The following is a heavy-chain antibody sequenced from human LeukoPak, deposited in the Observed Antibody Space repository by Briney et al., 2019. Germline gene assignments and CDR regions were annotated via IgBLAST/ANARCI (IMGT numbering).Heavy chain of an antibody. CDR3: ARTYSSSDEFDY. CDR1: GYTFTSYY. J-gene: IGHJ4*02. V-gene: IGHV1-46*01. CDR2: INPSGGST. Sequence: ASVKVSCKASGYTFTSYYIHWVRQAPGQGLEWMGIINPSGGSTTYAQKFQGRVAMTRDTSTSRVYMEVSSLRSEDMAVYYCARTYSSSDEFDYWGQGTLVTVPS. D-gene: IGHD6-13*01.